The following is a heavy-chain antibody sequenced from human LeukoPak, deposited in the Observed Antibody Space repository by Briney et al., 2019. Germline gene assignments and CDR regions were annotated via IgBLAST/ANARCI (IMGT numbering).Heavy chain of an antibody. CDR2: ISGSGGDK. V-gene: IGHV3-23*01. Sequence: GGSLRLSCAASGFTFSTYAMSWARQAPGQGLEWVSAISGSGGDKYYADSVEGRFTISRDNSKNTLYLQINSRRAEDTAVYYCAKDGLGCSGGSCYSDYWGQGTLVTVSS. D-gene: IGHD2-15*01. J-gene: IGHJ4*02. CDR1: GFTFSTYA. CDR3: AKDGLGCSGGSCYSDY.